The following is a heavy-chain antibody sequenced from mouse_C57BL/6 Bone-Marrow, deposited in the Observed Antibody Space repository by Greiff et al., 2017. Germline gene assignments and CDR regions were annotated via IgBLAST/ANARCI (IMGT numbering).Heavy chain of an antibody. CDR1: GYTFTSYW. CDR3: ARSEGYGYDEGPFAY. CDR2: IYPGSGST. D-gene: IGHD2-2*01. J-gene: IGHJ3*01. V-gene: IGHV1-55*01. Sequence: QVQLQQPGAELVKPGASVKMSCKASGYTFTSYWITWVKQRPGQGLEWIGDIYPGSGSTNYNEKFKSKATLTVDTSSSTAYKQLGSLTSEDSAVYYCARSEGYGYDEGPFAYWGQGTRVTVSA.